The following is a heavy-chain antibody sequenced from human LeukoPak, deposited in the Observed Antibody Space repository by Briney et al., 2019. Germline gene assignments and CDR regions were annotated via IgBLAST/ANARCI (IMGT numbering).Heavy chain of an antibody. Sequence: VASVKVSCKASGYSFTSHYMHWVRQAPGQGLEWMGLINPRGTATRYAESFQGRLTLTRDLSTSTDYMELSSLRSDDTAVCFCARDTSEGDYAWWFDPWGQGTLVTVAS. CDR3: ARDTSEGDYAWWFDP. CDR2: INPRGTAT. D-gene: IGHD3-16*01. V-gene: IGHV1-46*01. J-gene: IGHJ5*02. CDR1: GYSFTSHY.